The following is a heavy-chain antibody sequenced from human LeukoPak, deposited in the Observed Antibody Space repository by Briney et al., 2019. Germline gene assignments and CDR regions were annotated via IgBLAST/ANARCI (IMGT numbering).Heavy chain of an antibody. D-gene: IGHD4-17*01. Sequence: GGSLRLSCAASGFTFSNARMRWVRQAPGKGREWVGRIKSKTDGGTTDYAAPVKGRFTSSRDDSKNTLYLQMNSLKTEDTAVYYCTTDPTVTTRSGYYYYGMDVWGQGTTVTVSS. CDR3: TTDPTVTTRSGYYYYGMDV. V-gene: IGHV3-15*01. J-gene: IGHJ6*02. CDR2: IKSKTDGGTT. CDR1: GFTFSNAR.